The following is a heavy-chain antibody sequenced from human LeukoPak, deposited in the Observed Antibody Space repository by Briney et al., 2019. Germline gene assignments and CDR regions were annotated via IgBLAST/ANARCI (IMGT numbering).Heavy chain of an antibody. V-gene: IGHV4-34*01. Sequence: SETLSITCAVYGGSFSGDYWSWIRQPPGKGLEWIGEINHSGSTNYNPSLKSRVTISVDTSKNQFSLKLSSVTAADTAVYYCARGGGVQLERRYYYGMEVWGKGTTVTASS. CDR1: GGSFSGDY. CDR3: ARGGGVQLERRYYYGMEV. CDR2: INHSGST. D-gene: IGHD1-1*01. J-gene: IGHJ6*04.